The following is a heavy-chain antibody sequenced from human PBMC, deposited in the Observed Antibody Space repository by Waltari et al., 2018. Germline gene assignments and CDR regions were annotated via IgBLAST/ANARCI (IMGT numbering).Heavy chain of an antibody. CDR3: ARHRGIFGVVIIG. D-gene: IGHD3-3*01. CDR1: GYSISSGYY. CDR2: IYHSGTT. J-gene: IGHJ4*02. V-gene: IGHV4-38-2*01. Sequence: QVQLQESGPGLVKPSETLSLTCAVSGYSISSGYYWGWIRQPPGKVLEWIGSIYHSGTTYYNPSLKSRVTISVDTSKNQFSLKLSSVTAADTAVYYCARHRGIFGVVIIGWGQGTLVTVSS.